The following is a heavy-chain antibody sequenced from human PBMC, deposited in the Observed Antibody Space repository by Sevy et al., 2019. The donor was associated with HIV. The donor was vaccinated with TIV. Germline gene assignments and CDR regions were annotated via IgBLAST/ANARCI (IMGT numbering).Heavy chain of an antibody. V-gene: IGHV3-11*01. J-gene: IGHJ3*02. Sequence: GGSLRLSCAASGFIFSDYNYMIWIRQSPGKGLEWISYISSSGTKYYRESVKGRFTVSRDNAKNSLYLQMNNLRAEETTLSYYARPPKRCTSTSCPFDAFYMWGQGPMVTVSS. CDR3: ARPPKRCTSTSCPFDAFYM. CDR1: GFIFSDYNY. CDR2: ISSSGTK. D-gene: IGHD2-2*01.